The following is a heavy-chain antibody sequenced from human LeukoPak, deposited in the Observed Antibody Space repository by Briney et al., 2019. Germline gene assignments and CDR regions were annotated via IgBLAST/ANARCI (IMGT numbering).Heavy chain of an antibody. CDR1: GFIFDSYW. CDR3: AKSLA. J-gene: IGHJ1*01. Sequence: QSGGSLRLSCAASGFIFDSYWMHWVRQVPGKGLVWVSRINSDGSSVDYADSVKGRFTISRDNSKNTLYLQMNSLRAEDTAVYYCAKSLAWGQGTLVTVSS. V-gene: IGHV3-74*01. D-gene: IGHD6-19*01. CDR2: INSDGSSV.